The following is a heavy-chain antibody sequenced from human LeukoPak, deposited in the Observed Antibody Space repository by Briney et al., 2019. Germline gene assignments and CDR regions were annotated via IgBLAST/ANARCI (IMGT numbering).Heavy chain of an antibody. CDR2: ISSSGSTI. D-gene: IGHD1-26*01. CDR1: GFTFSSYE. Sequence: GGSLRLSCAASGFTFSSYEMNWVRQAPGKGLEWVSYISSSGSTIYYADSVKGRFTISRDNAKNSLYLQMNSLRAEDTAVYYCARENSGGYAEAFDIWGQGTMVTVSS. V-gene: IGHV3-48*03. J-gene: IGHJ3*02. CDR3: ARENSGGYAEAFDI.